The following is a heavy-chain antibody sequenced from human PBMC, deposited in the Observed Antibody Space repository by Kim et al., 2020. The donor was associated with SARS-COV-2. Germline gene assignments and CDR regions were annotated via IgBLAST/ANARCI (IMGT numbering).Heavy chain of an antibody. D-gene: IGHD5-12*01. V-gene: IGHV3-64*01. CDR3: ARGRRDSRDGYNAYYFDY. J-gene: IGHJ4*02. Sequence: VKGRFSISRDNSKNTLYLQMGSLRPEDMAVYYCARGRRDSRDGYNAYYFDYWGQGTLVTVSS.